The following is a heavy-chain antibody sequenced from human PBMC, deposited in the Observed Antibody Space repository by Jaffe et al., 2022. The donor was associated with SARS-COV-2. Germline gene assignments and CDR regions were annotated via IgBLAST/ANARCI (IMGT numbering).Heavy chain of an antibody. CDR3: ATGRRGDGFNIDS. D-gene: IGHD5-12*01. V-gene: IGHV3-74*01. CDR2: INSDGTTT. CDR1: GFAFSLYW. Sequence: EVQLVESGGGLVHPGESLRVSCAASGFAFSLYWMHWVRQVPGKGLVWVSRINSDGTTTRYADSVKDRFTVSRDNARGTLYLQMNDLRAEDTAVYYCATGRRGDGFNIDSWGQGTLVTVSS. J-gene: IGHJ4*02.